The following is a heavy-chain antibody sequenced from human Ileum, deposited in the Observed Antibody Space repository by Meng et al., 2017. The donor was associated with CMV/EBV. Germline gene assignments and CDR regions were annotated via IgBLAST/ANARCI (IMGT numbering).Heavy chain of an antibody. CDR2: INPNSGDT. CDR3: ARVRIGCSSTSCDFDH. Sequence: SGYTFSEYYMEWLRQAPGQGLEWMGWINPNSGDTRYAQKFQGRVTMTRDTSISAAYMELSSLGSDDTAVFYCARVRIGCSSTSCDFDHWGQGTLVTVSS. J-gene: IGHJ4*02. CDR1: GYTFSEYY. D-gene: IGHD2-2*01. V-gene: IGHV1-2*02.